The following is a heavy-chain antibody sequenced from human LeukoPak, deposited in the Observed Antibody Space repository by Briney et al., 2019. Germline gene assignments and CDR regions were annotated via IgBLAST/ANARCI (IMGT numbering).Heavy chain of an antibody. CDR2: NYYSGST. CDR1: GGSISSGGYY. J-gene: IGHJ3*02. D-gene: IGHD2-15*01. Sequence: PSQTLSLTCTVSGGSISSGGYYWSWIRQPPGKGLEWIGYNYYSGSTNYNPSLKSRVTISVDTSKNQFSLKLSSVTAADTAVYYCARDLEVGPSAFDIWGQGTMVTVSS. CDR3: ARDLEVGPSAFDI. V-gene: IGHV4-61*08.